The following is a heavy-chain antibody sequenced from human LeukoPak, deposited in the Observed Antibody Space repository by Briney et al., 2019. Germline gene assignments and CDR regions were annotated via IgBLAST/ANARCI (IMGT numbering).Heavy chain of an antibody. J-gene: IGHJ4*02. Sequence: GGSLRLSCAASGFTFSGSAMNWVRQAPGKGLEWVSYISSSGSTINFADSVKGRFTISRDNAKNSLFLQMNSLRAEDTAVYYCARETYILGAQPLDYWGQGTLVTVSS. CDR2: ISSSGSTI. CDR3: ARETYILGAQPLDY. CDR1: GFTFSGSA. D-gene: IGHD1-26*01. V-gene: IGHV3-48*03.